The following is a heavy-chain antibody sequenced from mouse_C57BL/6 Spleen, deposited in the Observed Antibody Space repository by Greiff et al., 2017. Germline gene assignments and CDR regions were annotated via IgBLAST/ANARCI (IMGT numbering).Heavy chain of an antibody. J-gene: IGHJ2*01. V-gene: IGHV5-17*01. CDR3: ARPAYGSGYYFDY. D-gene: IGHD1-1*01. CDR2: ISSGSSTI. Sequence: LEWVAYISSGSSTIYYADTVKGRFTISRDNAKNTLFLQMTSLRSEDTAMYYCARPAYGSGYYFDYWGQGTTLTVSS.